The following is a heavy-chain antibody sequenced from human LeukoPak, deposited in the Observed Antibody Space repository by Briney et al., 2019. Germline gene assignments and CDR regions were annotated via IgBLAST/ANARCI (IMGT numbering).Heavy chain of an antibody. CDR3: ARVHSGMVVTANYFDY. D-gene: IGHD2-21*02. J-gene: IGHJ4*02. V-gene: IGHV4-4*02. CDR2: IYHSGST. CDR1: GGSISSSNW. Sequence: SETLSLTCAVSGGSISSSNWWSWVRQPPGKGLEWIGEIYHSGSTNYNPSLKSRVTISVDKSKNQFSLKLSSVTAADTAVYYCARVHSGMVVTANYFDYWGQGTLVTVSS.